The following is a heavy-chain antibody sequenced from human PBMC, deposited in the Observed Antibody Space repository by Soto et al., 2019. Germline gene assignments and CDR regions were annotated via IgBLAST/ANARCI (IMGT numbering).Heavy chain of an antibody. J-gene: IGHJ6*02. CDR1: GFTFSSYA. Sequence: GGSLRLSCAASGFTFSSYAMSWVRQAPGKGLEWVSAISGSGGSTYYADSVKGRFTISRDNSKNTLYLQMNSLRAEDTAVYYCAKGGVGQGVRGVIISYGMDVWGQGTMVTVSS. V-gene: IGHV3-23*01. CDR2: ISGSGGST. CDR3: AKGGVGQGVRGVIISYGMDV. D-gene: IGHD3-10*01.